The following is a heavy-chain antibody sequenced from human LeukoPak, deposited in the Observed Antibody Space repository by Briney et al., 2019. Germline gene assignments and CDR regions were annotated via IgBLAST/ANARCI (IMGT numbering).Heavy chain of an antibody. Sequence: SETLSLTCAVSGYSISSGYYWGWIRQPPGNGLEWIGSIYHSGSTYYNPSLKSRVTISVDTSKNQFSLKLSSVTAADTAVYYCASSDGSGMGHARPFDIWGQGTMVTVSS. CDR2: IYHSGST. V-gene: IGHV4-38-2*01. D-gene: IGHD3-10*01. CDR3: ASSDGSGMGHARPFDI. J-gene: IGHJ3*02. CDR1: GYSISSGYY.